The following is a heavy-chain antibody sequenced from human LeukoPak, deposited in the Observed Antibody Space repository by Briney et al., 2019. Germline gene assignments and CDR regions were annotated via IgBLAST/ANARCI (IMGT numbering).Heavy chain of an antibody. Sequence: SETLSLTCSVSGGSISSYSWSWIRQPPGKGLEWIGYIYYSGSTNYNPSLKSRVTISLDTSKNQFSLRLSSVTAADTAVYYCARDAAGFSWFDPWGQGTLVTVSS. D-gene: IGHD6-13*01. CDR2: IYYSGST. CDR1: GGSISSYS. CDR3: ARDAAGFSWFDP. V-gene: IGHV4-59*12. J-gene: IGHJ5*02.